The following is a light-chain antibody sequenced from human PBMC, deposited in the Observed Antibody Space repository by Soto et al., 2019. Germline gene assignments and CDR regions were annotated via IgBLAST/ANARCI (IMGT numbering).Light chain of an antibody. CDR1: QSVSSSY. Sequence: EIVLTQSPGTLSLFPGERATLSCRASQSVSSSYLAWYQQKPGQAPRLLIYGTSTRATGIPDRFSGSGSGTDFTLTINRLEPEDFAVYYCQHYGSSPRTFGQGTNVEIK. J-gene: IGKJ1*01. CDR3: QHYGSSPRT. V-gene: IGKV3-20*01. CDR2: GTS.